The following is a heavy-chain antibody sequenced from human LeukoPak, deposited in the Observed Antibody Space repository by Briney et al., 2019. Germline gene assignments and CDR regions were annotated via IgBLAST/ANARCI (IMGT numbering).Heavy chain of an antibody. V-gene: IGHV4-39*01. CDR2: IYYSGTT. D-gene: IGHD3-3*01. J-gene: IGHJ6*03. Sequence: SETLSFTCTVSGGTISSSSYYWGWIRQPPGKGLEWIGSIYYSGTTYYNPSLKSRVTISVDTSKNQFSLKLSSVTAADTAVYYCARRLYDFWSGYYYYMDVWGKGTTVTVSS. CDR1: GGTISSSSYY. CDR3: ARRLYDFWSGYYYYMDV.